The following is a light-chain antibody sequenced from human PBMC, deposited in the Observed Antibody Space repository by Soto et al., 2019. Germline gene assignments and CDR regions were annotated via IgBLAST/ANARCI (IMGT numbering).Light chain of an antibody. CDR2: RAS. CDR1: QDIGTW. J-gene: IGKJ1*01. Sequence: DIQITQSPSTLPPSVVDRVTITCLASQDIGTWLAWYQQKPEKAPKVLIYRASHLESGVPSRFSASGSGTEFSLTINSLQADDFATYYCQQYHIYSWTFGQGTKVDIK. V-gene: IGKV1-5*03. CDR3: QQYHIYSWT.